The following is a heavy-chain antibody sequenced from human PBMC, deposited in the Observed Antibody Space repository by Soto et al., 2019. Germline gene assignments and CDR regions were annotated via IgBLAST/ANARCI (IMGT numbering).Heavy chain of an antibody. D-gene: IGHD2-8*01. Sequence: QRVLQVSSPRVFNPSGTLSLTCPGSCASFRSSSYTSAGIRQPPGKGLEWFGSLYYSGPTYYNPSLNRRVTVSVDTSKNQVSLRGSCVTAADTLVYSSPRLHDYCINNCYQRHYAMHVWVEEGTVTDST. CDR3: PRLHDYCINNCYQRHYAMHV. J-gene: IGHJ6*04. CDR2: LYYSGPT. V-gene: IGHV4-39*01. CDR1: CASFRSSSYT.